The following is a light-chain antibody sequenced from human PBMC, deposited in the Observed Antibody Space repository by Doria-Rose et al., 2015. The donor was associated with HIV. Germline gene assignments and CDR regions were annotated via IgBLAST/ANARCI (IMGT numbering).Light chain of an antibody. J-gene: IGKJ1*01. CDR1: QSFSSTY. V-gene: IGKV3-20*01. CDR3: HQYGTSWT. Sequence: TQSPGTLSLSPGERATLSCRASQSFSSTYLAWYQQKPGQAPSLLIYDESTRATGIPDRFSASGSGTDFTLTINRLEPEDLALYYCHQYGTSWTFGQGTKVEI. CDR2: DES.